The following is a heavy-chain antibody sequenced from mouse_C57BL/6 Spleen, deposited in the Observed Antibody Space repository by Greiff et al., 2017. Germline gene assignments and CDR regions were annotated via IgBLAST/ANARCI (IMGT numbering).Heavy chain of an antibody. Sequence: VQLQQSGAELARPGASVKLSCKASGYTFTSYGMSWVQQRTGQGLEWIGEIYPRGGYTYYTEKFKGKATLATDKSSSPAYMELRSLASEESACYFGASYDYPFAYWGQGTLVTVSA. CDR1: GYTFTSYG. V-gene: IGHV1-81*01. CDR2: IYPRGGYT. D-gene: IGHD2-4*01. J-gene: IGHJ3*01. CDR3: ASYDYPFAY.